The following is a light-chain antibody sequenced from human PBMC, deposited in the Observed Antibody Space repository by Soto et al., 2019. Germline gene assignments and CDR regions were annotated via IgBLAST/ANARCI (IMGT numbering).Light chain of an antibody. CDR3: SSYTSSSTLLYV. CDR2: DVS. J-gene: IGLJ1*01. Sequence: QSALTQPASVSGSPGQSITISCTGTSSDVGGYNYVSWYQQHPGKAPKLMIYDVSNRPSGVSNRFSGFKSGNTASLTISGLQAEDEADYSCSSYTSSSTLLYVFGTGTKLTVL. CDR1: SSDVGGYNY. V-gene: IGLV2-14*01.